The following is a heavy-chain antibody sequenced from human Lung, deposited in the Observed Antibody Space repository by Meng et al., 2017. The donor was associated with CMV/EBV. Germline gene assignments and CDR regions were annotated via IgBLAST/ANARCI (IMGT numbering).Heavy chain of an antibody. V-gene: IGHV1-2*02. D-gene: IGHD2-2*01. CDR3: ARVDCSSTSCYLLDGWFDP. CDR2: INPNSGGT. CDR1: GYTXTGYY. Sequence: ASXXVSXKASGYTXTGYYMHWVRQAPGQGLEWMGWINPNSGGTNYAQKFQGRVTMTRDTSISTAYMELSRLRSDDTAVYYCARVDCSSTSCYLLDGWFDPGAREXWSPSPQ. J-gene: IGHJ5*02.